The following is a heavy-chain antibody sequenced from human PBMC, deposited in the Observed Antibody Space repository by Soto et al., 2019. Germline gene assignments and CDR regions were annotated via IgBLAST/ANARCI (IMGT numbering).Heavy chain of an antibody. D-gene: IGHD2-8*01. CDR2: IITVFRTT. J-gene: IGHJ6*02. V-gene: IGHV1-69*13. Sequence: SVKVSCKSSGGKFSTDVFTWVRQAPGQGLEWMGGIITVFRTTMYAQNFQDRVTITADESTSTAFMEVRGLRSEDTAVYYCARDIMGTNYYYYGMDVWGQGTTVTVSS. CDR3: ARDIMGTNYYYYGMDV. CDR1: GGKFSTDV.